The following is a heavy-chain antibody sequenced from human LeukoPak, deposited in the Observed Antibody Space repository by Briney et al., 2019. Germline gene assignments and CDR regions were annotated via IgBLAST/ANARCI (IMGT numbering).Heavy chain of an antibody. CDR2: IPYDGSNK. CDR3: AKALWELLGYYGMDV. CDR1: GFTFSSYG. D-gene: IGHD1-26*01. J-gene: IGHJ6*02. Sequence: PGGSLRLSCAASGFTFSSYGMHWVRQAPGKGLEWVAVIPYDGSNKYYADSVKGRFTISRDNSKNTLYLQMNSLRAEDTAVYYCAKALWELLGYYGMDVWGQGTTVTVSS. V-gene: IGHV3-30*18.